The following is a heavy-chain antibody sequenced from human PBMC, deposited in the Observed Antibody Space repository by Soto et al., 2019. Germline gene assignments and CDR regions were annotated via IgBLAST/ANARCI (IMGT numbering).Heavy chain of an antibody. D-gene: IGHD2-15*01. J-gene: IGHJ4*02. V-gene: IGHV1-18*01. CDR1: GYTFTSYG. CDR3: ARSRGYCSGGSCYFDY. CDR2: ISAYSGNT. Sequence: VTSGAEVKKPGASVKVSCKASGYTFTSYGISWVRQAPGQGLEWMGWISAYSGNTNYAQKLQGRVSITTNSPMTTAYMELRSLRSDDTAVYYCARSRGYCSGGSCYFDYWGQGTLVTVSS.